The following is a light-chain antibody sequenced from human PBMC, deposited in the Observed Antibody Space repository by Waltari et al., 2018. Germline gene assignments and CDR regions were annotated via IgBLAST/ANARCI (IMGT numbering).Light chain of an antibody. Sequence: SYVLTQPPSVSVAPGKTPRIPFGGNNIGSKSVHWYQQKPGQAPVLVIYYDSDRPSGIPERFSGSNSGNTATLTISRVEAGDEADYYCQVWDSSSDHRVFGGGTKLTVL. CDR1: NIGSKS. J-gene: IGLJ3*02. V-gene: IGLV3-21*04. CDR2: YDS. CDR3: QVWDSSSDHRV.